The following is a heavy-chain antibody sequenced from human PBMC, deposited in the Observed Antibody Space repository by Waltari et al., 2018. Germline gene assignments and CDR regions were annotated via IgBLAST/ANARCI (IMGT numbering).Heavy chain of an antibody. CDR3: ARYYDFWGGFSSFDY. V-gene: IGHV1-18*01. CDR2: ISAYSGKT. CDR1: GYTFINYG. D-gene: IGHD3-3*01. J-gene: IGHJ4*02. Sequence: QVQLVQSGPEVKKPGASVKVSCKTSGYTFINYGISWVRQAPGQGLEWMGWISAYSGKTDFTQKFQGRLTMTTDTSTNTGYMELTSLTSDDTAVYYCARYYDFWGGFSSFDYWGQGTLVTVSS.